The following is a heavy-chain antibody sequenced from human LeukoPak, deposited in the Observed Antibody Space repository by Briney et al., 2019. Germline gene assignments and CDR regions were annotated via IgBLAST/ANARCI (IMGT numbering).Heavy chain of an antibody. J-gene: IGHJ6*03. CDR3: ARRGLIAAAANLYYYMDV. V-gene: IGHV1-46*01. CDR1: GYSFTSYY. CDR2: INPSGSSA. D-gene: IGHD6-13*01. Sequence: ASVKVSCKASGYSFTSYYMHWVRQAPGQGLEWMGFINPSGSSAAYAQKFQGRLTMTRDMFTSTDYMELSSLRSEDTAVYYCARRGLIAAAANLYYYMDVWGKGTTVTVSS.